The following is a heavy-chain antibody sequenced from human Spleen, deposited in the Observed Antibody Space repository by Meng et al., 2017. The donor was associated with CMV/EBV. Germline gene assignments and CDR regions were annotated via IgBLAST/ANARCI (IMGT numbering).Heavy chain of an antibody. CDR1: GYTFTGYY. D-gene: IGHD3-3*01. CDR2: INPNSGGT. J-gene: IGHJ6*02. Sequence: ASVKVSCKASGYTFTGYYIHWVRQAPGQGLEWMGWINPNSGGTNYAQKFQGRVTMTRDTSISTAYMELSRLRSDDTAVYYCAREYYDFWSGYLSLRGPGYYGMDVWGQGTTVTVSS. V-gene: IGHV1-2*02. CDR3: AREYYDFWSGYLSLRGPGYYGMDV.